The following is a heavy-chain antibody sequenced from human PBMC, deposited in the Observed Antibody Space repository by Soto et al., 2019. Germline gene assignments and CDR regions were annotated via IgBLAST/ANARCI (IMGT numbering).Heavy chain of an antibody. CDR2: ISSSSSTI. CDR3: ARDRGLEGDAVDI. Sequence: EVQLVESGGGLVQPGGSLRLSCAASGFTFSSYSMNWVRQAPGKGLEWVSYISSSSSTIYYADSVKGRFTISRDNAKNSLYLQMNSLRAEDTAVYYCARDRGLEGDAVDIWGQGTIVTVSS. D-gene: IGHD1-1*01. V-gene: IGHV3-48*01. CDR1: GFTFSSYS. J-gene: IGHJ3*02.